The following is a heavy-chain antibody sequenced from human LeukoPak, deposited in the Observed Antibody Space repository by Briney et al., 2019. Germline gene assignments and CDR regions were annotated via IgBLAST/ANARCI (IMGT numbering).Heavy chain of an antibody. Sequence: PSETLSLTCTVSGYSISSGYYWGWIRQPPGKGLEWIGSIYHSGGTYYNPSLTRRVTISVDTSKNQFSLKLSSVTAADTAVYYCARQGRSDYFDYWGQGTLVTVSS. CDR3: ARQGRSDYFDY. CDR1: GYSISSGYY. CDR2: IYHSGGT. V-gene: IGHV4-38-2*02. J-gene: IGHJ4*02. D-gene: IGHD2-15*01.